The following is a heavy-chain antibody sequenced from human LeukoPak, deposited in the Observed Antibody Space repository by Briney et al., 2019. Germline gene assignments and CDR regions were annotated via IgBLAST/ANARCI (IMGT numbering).Heavy chain of an antibody. J-gene: IGHJ4*02. CDR3: AKSGGGYSSGWFY. CDR1: GFTFSRYG. D-gene: IGHD6-19*01. Sequence: PGGSLRLSCAASGFTFSRYGMHWVRQAPGKGLEWVAVISYDGSNKYYADSVKGRLTISRDNSKNTLYLQMNSLRAEDTTVYYCAKSGGGYSSGWFYWGQGTLVTVSS. V-gene: IGHV3-30*18. CDR2: ISYDGSNK.